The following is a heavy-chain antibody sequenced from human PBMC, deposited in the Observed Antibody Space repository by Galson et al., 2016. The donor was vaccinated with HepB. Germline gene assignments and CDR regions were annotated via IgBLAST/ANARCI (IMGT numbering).Heavy chain of an antibody. CDR3: ARGGSGSGSSDFDF. Sequence: SETLSLTCAVYGGSFSGYFWTWIRQPPGKGLEWIGEVNHSGSTNYNPSLKSRVTISVDTSKNQFSLKLSSMTAADTAVYYCARGGSGSGSSDFDFWGQGTLVTVSS. CDR2: VNHSGST. V-gene: IGHV4-34*01. D-gene: IGHD3-10*01. J-gene: IGHJ4*02. CDR1: GGSFSGYF.